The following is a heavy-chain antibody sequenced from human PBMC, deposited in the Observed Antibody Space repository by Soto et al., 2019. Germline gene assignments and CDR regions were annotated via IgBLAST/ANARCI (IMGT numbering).Heavy chain of an antibody. CDR2: IDPRDSYT. J-gene: IGHJ4*02. CDR1: GYSFINYW. Sequence: EVQLVQSGAEVKEPGESLMVSCKASGYSFINYWINWVRQMPDKGLEWMGRIDPRDSYTNYSPSFQGHVTISIDKSINTAYLQWSSLKASDTAIYYCVRQYMVAARNSPYYLDLWGQGILVTVSS. CDR3: VRQYMVAARNSPYYLDL. D-gene: IGHD2-15*01. V-gene: IGHV5-10-1*01.